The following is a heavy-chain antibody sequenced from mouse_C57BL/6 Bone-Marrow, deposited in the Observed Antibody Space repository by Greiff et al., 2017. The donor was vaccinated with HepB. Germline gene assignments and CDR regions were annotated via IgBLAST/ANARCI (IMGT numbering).Heavy chain of an antibody. CDR2: ILPGSGST. D-gene: IGHD2-2*01. CDR3: ASRAKGYDGAWFAY. Sequence: VQLQESGAELMKPGASVKLSCTATGYTFTGYWIEWVKQRPGHGLEWIGEILPGSGSTNYNEKFKGKATFTADTSSNTAYMQLSSLTTADSAIYYGASRAKGYDGAWFAYWGQGTLVTVSA. CDR1: GYTFTGYW. J-gene: IGHJ3*01. V-gene: IGHV1-9*01.